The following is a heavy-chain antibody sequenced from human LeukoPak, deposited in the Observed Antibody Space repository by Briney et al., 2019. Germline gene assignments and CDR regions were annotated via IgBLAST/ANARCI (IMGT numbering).Heavy chain of an antibody. CDR3: ARAITGHDILTGYSYYFDD. J-gene: IGHJ4*02. CDR1: GYTFTGYY. CDR2: INANSGGT. V-gene: IGHV1-2*06. D-gene: IGHD3-9*01. Sequence: ASVKVSCKASGYTFTGYYMHWVRQAPGQGLEWMGRINANSGGTNYAQKFQGRVTMTRDTSISTAYMELSRLRSDDTAVYYCARAITGHDILTGYSYYFDDWGQGTLVTVSP.